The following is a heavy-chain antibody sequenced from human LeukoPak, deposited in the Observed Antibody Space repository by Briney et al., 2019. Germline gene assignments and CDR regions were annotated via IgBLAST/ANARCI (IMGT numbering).Heavy chain of an antibody. Sequence: GGSLRLSCAASGFTFSSYSMNWVRQAPGKGLEWVSSISSSSSYIYYADSVKGRFTISRDNAKNSLYLQMDSLRAEDTAVYYCARVFGGNSGLDYWGQGTLVTVSS. V-gene: IGHV3-21*01. J-gene: IGHJ4*02. CDR1: GFTFSSYS. D-gene: IGHD4-23*01. CDR2: ISSSSSYI. CDR3: ARVFGGNSGLDY.